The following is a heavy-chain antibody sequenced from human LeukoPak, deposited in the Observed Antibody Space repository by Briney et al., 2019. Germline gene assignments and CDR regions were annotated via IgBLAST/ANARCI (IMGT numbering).Heavy chain of an antibody. CDR3: ARLAGFEIDP. J-gene: IGHJ5*02. CDR2: ISSTSNYI. V-gene: IGHV3-21*01. Sequence: PGGSLRLSCAASGFTFSSYSMNWVRQAPGKGLEWVSSISSTSNYIYYADSVKGRFTISRDNAKNSLYLQMNSLRAEDTAVYYCARLAGFEIDPWGQGTLVTVSS. D-gene: IGHD2-15*01. CDR1: GFTFSSYS.